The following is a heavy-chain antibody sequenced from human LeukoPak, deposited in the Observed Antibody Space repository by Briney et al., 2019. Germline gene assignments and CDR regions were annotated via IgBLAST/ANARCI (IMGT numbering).Heavy chain of an antibody. CDR1: GGTFSSYA. CDR2: IIPIFGTA. V-gene: IGHV1-69*06. D-gene: IGHD3-9*01. J-gene: IGHJ4*02. Sequence: SVKVSCKASGGTFSSYAISWVRQAPGQGLEWMGGIIPIFGTANYAQKFQGRVTITADKSTSTAYMELSSLRAEDTAVYHCARVAQMVDDILGGSFDYWGQGTLVTVSS. CDR3: ARVAQMVDDILGGSFDY.